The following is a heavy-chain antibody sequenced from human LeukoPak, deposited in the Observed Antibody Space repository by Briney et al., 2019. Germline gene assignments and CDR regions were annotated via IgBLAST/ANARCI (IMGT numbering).Heavy chain of an antibody. CDR1: GFIFNNYG. J-gene: IGHJ4*02. Sequence: GGSLRLSCAASGFIFNNYGLIWVRQAPGKGLEWVSYISERGGSTAYADSVKGRFTISRDNSLNTLYLQVSSLRAEDTAVYFCAKRGIVIRGILVIGYHQEAYHYDYWGQGVLVTVSS. V-gene: IGHV3-23*01. CDR3: AKRGIVIRGILVIGYHQEAYHYDY. CDR2: ISERGGST. D-gene: IGHD3-10*01.